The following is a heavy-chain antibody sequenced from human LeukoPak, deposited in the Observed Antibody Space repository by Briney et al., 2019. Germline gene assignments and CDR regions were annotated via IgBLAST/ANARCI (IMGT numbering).Heavy chain of an antibody. CDR3: ARDRLAAAGTGWFDP. V-gene: IGHV1-69*05. J-gene: IGHJ5*02. Sequence: ASAKVSCKASGGTFSSYAISWVRQAPGQGLEWMGRIIPIFGTANYAQKFQGRVTITTDESTSTAYMELSSLRSEDTAVYYCARDRLAAAGTGWFDPWGQGTLVTVSS. CDR2: IIPIFGTA. D-gene: IGHD6-13*01. CDR1: GGTFSSYA.